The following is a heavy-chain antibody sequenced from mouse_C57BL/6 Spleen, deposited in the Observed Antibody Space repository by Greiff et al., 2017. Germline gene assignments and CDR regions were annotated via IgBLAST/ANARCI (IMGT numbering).Heavy chain of an antibody. CDR2: IRSKSNNYAT. CDR3: VSLDYDGYFDV. J-gene: IGHJ1*03. V-gene: IGHV10-1*01. CDR1: GFSFNTYA. D-gene: IGHD2-4*01. Sequence: EVHLVESGGGLVQPKGSLKLSCAASGFSFNTYAMNWVRQAPGKGLEWVARIRSKSNNYATYYADSVKDRFTISRDDSESMLYLQMNNLKTEETAMYYCVSLDYDGYFDVWGTGTTVTVSS.